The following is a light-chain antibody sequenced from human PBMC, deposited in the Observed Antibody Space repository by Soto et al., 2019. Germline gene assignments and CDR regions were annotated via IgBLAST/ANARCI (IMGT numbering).Light chain of an antibody. CDR3: QQRSNWPPWT. Sequence: VLTQSPATLSLSPGERATLSCRASQSVSSYLAWYQQKPGQAPRLLIYDASNRATGIPARFSGSGSGTDFTLTISSLEPEDFAVYYCQQRSNWPPWTCGQGTKVEIK. V-gene: IGKV3-11*01. CDR1: QSVSSY. J-gene: IGKJ1*01. CDR2: DAS.